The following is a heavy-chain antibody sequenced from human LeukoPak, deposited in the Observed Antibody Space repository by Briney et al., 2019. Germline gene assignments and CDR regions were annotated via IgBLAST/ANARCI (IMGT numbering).Heavy chain of an antibody. CDR2: IYTSGST. CDR1: GGSISSYY. J-gene: IGHJ6*03. Sequence: SETLSLTCTVSGGSISSYYWSWIRQPPGKGLEWIGYIYTSGSTNYNPSLKSRVTISVDTSKNQFSLKLSSVTAADTAVYYCARLYGVIRTYYYMDVWGEGTTVTVSS. V-gene: IGHV4-4*09. CDR3: ARLYGVIRTYYYMDV. D-gene: IGHD3-9*01.